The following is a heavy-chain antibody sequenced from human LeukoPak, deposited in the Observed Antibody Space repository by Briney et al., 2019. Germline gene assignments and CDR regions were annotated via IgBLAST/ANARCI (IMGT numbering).Heavy chain of an antibody. CDR1: GYTFSIYT. Sequence: ASVKVSCKASGYTFSIYTITWVRQAPGQGLEWLGWISAYNGNTKYAQNLQGRVTMTTDTSTSTAYMELRSLRSDDTAVYYCVRAGYYDRSGYYTAPLDSWGQGTLVTVSS. D-gene: IGHD3-22*01. CDR3: VRAGYYDRSGYYTAPLDS. V-gene: IGHV1-18*01. CDR2: ISAYNGNT. J-gene: IGHJ4*02.